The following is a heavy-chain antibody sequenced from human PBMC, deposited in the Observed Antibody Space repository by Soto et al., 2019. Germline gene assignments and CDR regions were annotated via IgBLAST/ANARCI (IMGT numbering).Heavy chain of an antibody. Sequence: SETLSLTCAVSGGSISSGGYSWSWIRQPPGKGLEWIGYIYHSGSTYYNPSLKSRVTISVDRSKNQFSLKLSSVTAADTAVYYCARIAAAEGNWFDPWGQGTLVTVSS. CDR2: IYHSGST. V-gene: IGHV4-30-2*01. CDR1: GGSISSGGYS. J-gene: IGHJ5*02. D-gene: IGHD6-13*01. CDR3: ARIAAAEGNWFDP.